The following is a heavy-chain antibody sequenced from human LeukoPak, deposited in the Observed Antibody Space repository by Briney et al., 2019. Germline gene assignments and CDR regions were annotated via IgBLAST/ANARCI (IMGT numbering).Heavy chain of an antibody. CDR1: GFTVSNTY. J-gene: IGHJ4*02. D-gene: IGHD6-6*01. CDR3: ARVIAARHFDY. Sequence: GGSLRLSCAASGFTVSNTYMSWVRQAPGKGLEWVSLIYSGGSTYYADSVKGGFTISRDNSMNTMFLQMNSLRAEDTAVYYCARVIAARHFDYWGQGTLVTVSS. CDR2: IYSGGST. V-gene: IGHV3-66*01.